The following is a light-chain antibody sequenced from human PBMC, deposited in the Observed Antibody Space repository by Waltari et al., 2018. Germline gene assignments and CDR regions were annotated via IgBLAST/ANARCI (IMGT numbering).Light chain of an antibody. J-gene: IGKJ2*01. CDR2: KVS. V-gene: IGKV2-30*01. CDR1: QSLVTSDGNTY. Sequence: VVMTQSPLSLPGTLGQPASTPCRPSQSLVTSDGNTYLEWFQQRPGQSPRRLIYKVSNRDSGVPDRFSGSGSGTDFTLKISRVEAEDVGLYYCMQVTHWPHTFGQGTSLEI. CDR3: MQVTHWPHT.